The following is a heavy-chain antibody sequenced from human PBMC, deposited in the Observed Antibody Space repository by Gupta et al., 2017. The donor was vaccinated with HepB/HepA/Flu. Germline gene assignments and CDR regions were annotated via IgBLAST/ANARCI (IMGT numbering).Heavy chain of an antibody. CDR2: IYYSGST. Sequence: QLQLQESGPGLVKPSETLSLTCTVSGGSISSSSYYCGWIRQPPGKGLEWIGSIYYSGSTYYNPSLKSRVTISVDTSKNQFSLKLSSVTAADTAVYYCASGRSWHNWFDPWGQGTLVTVSS. CDR3: ASGRSWHNWFDP. J-gene: IGHJ5*02. V-gene: IGHV4-39*01. CDR1: GGSISSSSYY. D-gene: IGHD6-13*01.